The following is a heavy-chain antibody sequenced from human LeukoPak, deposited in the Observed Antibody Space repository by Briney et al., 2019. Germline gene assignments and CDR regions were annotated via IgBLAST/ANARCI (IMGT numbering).Heavy chain of an antibody. CDR3: ARDPFGSGSYYRDY. D-gene: IGHD3-10*01. Sequence: GGSLRLSCAASGLTFSSYWMSWVRQAPGKGLEWVANIKQDGSEKYYVDSVKGRFTISRDNAKNSLYLQMNSLRAEDTAVYYCARDPFGSGSYYRDYWGQGTLVTVSS. J-gene: IGHJ4*02. CDR1: GLTFSSYW. CDR2: IKQDGSEK. V-gene: IGHV3-7*01.